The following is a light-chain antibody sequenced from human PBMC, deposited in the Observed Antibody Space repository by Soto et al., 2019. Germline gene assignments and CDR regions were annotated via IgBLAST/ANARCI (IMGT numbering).Light chain of an antibody. V-gene: IGKV1-5*01. CDR3: QQYDNVPIT. J-gene: IGKJ5*01. Sequence: IQMSMSPSTVSASEGDRVTITCRASQSISSWLAWYQQKPGKAPKLLIYAASSLQSGVPSRFSGSGSGTDFTLTISSLQPEDIVTYYCQQYDNVPITFGQGTRLEIK. CDR1: QSISSW. CDR2: AAS.